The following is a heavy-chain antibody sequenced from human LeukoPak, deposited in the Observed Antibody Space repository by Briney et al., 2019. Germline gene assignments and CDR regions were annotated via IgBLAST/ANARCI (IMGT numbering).Heavy chain of an antibody. CDR3: ARETVIVGATTAAFDI. V-gene: IGHV1-8*01. J-gene: IGHJ3*02. CDR1: GYTFTSYD. Sequence: ASVKVSCKASGYTFTSYDINWVRQATGQGLEWMGWMNPNSGNTGYAQKFQGRVTITRNTSISTAYMELSSLRSEDTAVYYCARETVIVGATTAAFDIWGQGTVVTVSS. CDR2: MNPNSGNT. D-gene: IGHD1-26*01.